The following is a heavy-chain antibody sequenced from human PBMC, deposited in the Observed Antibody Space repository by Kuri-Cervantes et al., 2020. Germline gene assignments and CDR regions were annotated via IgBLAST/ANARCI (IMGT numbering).Heavy chain of an antibody. Sequence: GESLKISCAASGFSFGSFDVNWVRQAPGKGLEWISSISSSNTNIDYADSVRGRFTISRDNAKNSLFLQMNTLRVEDTAVYYCTRDRDGYSSFDYWGQGTLVTVSS. V-gene: IGHV3-48*04. D-gene: IGHD5-18*01. CDR1: GFSFGSFD. CDR3: TRDRDGYSSFDY. CDR2: ISSSNTNI. J-gene: IGHJ4*02.